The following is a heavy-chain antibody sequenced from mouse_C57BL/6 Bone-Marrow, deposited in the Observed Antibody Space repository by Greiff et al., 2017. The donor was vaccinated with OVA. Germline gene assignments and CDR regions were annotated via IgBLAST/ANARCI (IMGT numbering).Heavy chain of an antibody. D-gene: IGHD1-1*01. Sequence: VQLQQSGAELARPGASVKLSCKASGYTFTSYGISWVKQRTGQGLEWIGEIYPRSGNTYYNEKFKGKATLTADKSSSTAYMELRSLTSEDSAVYFCARSAYGSPYFDYWGQGTTLTVSS. V-gene: IGHV1-81*01. J-gene: IGHJ2*01. CDR3: ARSAYGSPYFDY. CDR2: IYPRSGNT. CDR1: GYTFTSYG.